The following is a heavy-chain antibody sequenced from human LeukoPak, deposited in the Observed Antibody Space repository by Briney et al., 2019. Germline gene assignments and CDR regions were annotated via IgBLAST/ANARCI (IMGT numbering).Heavy chain of an antibody. D-gene: IGHD2-2*02. CDR3: ARHKGGYCSSTSCYISKGGNWFDP. CDR1: GGSNSSSSYY. CDR2: IYYSGST. V-gene: IGHV4-39*01. J-gene: IGHJ5*02. Sequence: PSETLSLTCTVSGGSNSSSSYYWGWIRQPPGKGLEWIGSIYYSGSTYYNPSLKSRVTISVDTSKNQFSLKLSSVTAADTAVYYCARHKGGYCSSTSCYISKGGNWFDPWGQGTLVTVSS.